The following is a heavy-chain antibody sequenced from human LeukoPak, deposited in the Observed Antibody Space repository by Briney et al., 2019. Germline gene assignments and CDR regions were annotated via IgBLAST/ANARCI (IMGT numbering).Heavy chain of an antibody. Sequence: GGSLRLSCAASGFTFSVSAMHWVRQASGRGLEWVGRVRTKADGYATAYAASVKGRFTISRDDSKNTAYLQMYSLKTEDTAVYFCARGRVSSSTWYSTYYYYFYMDVWGKGTTVTVSS. CDR3: ARGRVSSSTWYSTYYYYFYMDV. V-gene: IGHV3-73*01. CDR2: VRTKADGYAT. D-gene: IGHD1-1*01. J-gene: IGHJ6*03. CDR1: GFTFSVSA.